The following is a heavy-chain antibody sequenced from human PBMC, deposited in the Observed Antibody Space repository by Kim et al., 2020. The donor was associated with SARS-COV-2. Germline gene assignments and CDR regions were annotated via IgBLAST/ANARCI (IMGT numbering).Heavy chain of an antibody. Sequence: SETLSLTCTVSGGSISSGSYYWSWIRQPAGKGLEWIGRIYTSGSTNYNPSLKSRVTISVDTSKNQFSLKLSSVTAADTAVYYCASSRFWSGYANWFDPWGQGTLVTVSS. J-gene: IGHJ5*02. CDR3: ASSRFWSGYANWFDP. CDR1: GGSISSGSYY. CDR2: IYTSGST. D-gene: IGHD3-3*01. V-gene: IGHV4-61*02.